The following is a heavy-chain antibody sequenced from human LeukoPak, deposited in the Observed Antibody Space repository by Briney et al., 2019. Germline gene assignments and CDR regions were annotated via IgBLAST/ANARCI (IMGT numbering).Heavy chain of an antibody. Sequence: SETLSLTCAVYGGSFSGYYWSWIRQPPGKGLGWIGEINHSGSTNYNPSLKRRVTISVDTSKNQFSLKLSSVTAADTAVYYCARGHITMVRGVIIGPWGQGTLVTVSS. CDR1: GGSFSGYY. V-gene: IGHV4-34*01. J-gene: IGHJ4*02. D-gene: IGHD3-10*01. CDR3: ARGHITMVRGVIIGP. CDR2: INHSGST.